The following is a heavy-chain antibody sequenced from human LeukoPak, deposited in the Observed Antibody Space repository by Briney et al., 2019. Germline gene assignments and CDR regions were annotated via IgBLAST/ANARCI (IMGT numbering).Heavy chain of an antibody. J-gene: IGHJ2*01. V-gene: IGHV1-46*01. CDR3: ATVPRGYYDSSGILGWWYFDL. Sequence: ASVKVSCKASGYTFTSYYIHWVRQAPGQGLEWMGIINPSDGSTSYAQKFQGRVTVTRDMSTSTVYMELSSLRSEDTAVYYCATVPRGYYDSSGILGWWYFDLWGRGTLVTVSS. D-gene: IGHD3-22*01. CDR2: INPSDGST. CDR1: GYTFTSYY.